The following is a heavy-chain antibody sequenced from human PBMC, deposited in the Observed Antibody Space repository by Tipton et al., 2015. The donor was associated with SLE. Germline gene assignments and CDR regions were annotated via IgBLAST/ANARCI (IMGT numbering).Heavy chain of an antibody. CDR3: ARPGNYFDSSGHHDAFDV. J-gene: IGHJ3*01. V-gene: IGHV4-39*07. CDR2: IYYSGST. Sequence: TLSLTCTVSGGSISSSSYYWGWIRQPPGKGLEWIGSIYYSGSTNYNPSLKSRVTISFDTSKNQLSLKLSSVTAADTAVYYCARPGNYFDSSGHHDAFDVCGQGTMVTVSS. D-gene: IGHD3-22*01. CDR1: GGSISSSSYY.